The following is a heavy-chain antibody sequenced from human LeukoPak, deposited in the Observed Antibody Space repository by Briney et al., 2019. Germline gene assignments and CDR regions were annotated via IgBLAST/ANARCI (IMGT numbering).Heavy chain of an antibody. J-gene: IGHJ4*02. Sequence: GGSLRLSCAASGFTVSKNYMSWVRQAPGTGLEWVSLIYTGGTTYYADSVRGRFTISRDNSKNTLYLQMNSLRAEDTAVYYCAAYDFWSGYSAGIDYWGQGTLVTVSS. CDR2: IYTGGTT. V-gene: IGHV3-53*01. D-gene: IGHD3-3*01. CDR1: GFTVSKNY. CDR3: AAYDFWSGYSAGIDY.